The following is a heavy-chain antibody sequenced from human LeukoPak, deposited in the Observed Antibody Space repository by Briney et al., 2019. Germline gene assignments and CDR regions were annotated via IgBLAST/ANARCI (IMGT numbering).Heavy chain of an antibody. CDR1: GASISSGSSY. D-gene: IGHD3-22*01. CDR2: IYTNGNT. V-gene: IGHV4-61*02. Sequence: SETLSLTCTVSGASISSGSSYWSWIRQPAGKGLDWIGRIYTNGNTNYNPSLKSRVTISLDTSKNQFSLKLSSVTAADTAVYYCARDRSGYYDRYFDYWGQGTLVTVSS. CDR3: ARDRSGYYDRYFDY. J-gene: IGHJ4*02.